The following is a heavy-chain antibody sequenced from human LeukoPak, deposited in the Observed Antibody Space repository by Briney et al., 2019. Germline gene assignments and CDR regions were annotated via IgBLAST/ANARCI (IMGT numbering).Heavy chain of an antibody. CDR1: GFTFSSYW. CDR3: AKEQYYGDFSPFDY. Sequence: GGSLRLSCAASGFTFSSYWMSWVRQAPGKGLEWVANIKQDGSEKYYVDSVKGRFTISRDNAKNSLYLQMNSLRAEDTAVYYCAKEQYYGDFSPFDYWGQGTLVTVSS. J-gene: IGHJ4*02. V-gene: IGHV3-7*01. D-gene: IGHD4-17*01. CDR2: IKQDGSEK.